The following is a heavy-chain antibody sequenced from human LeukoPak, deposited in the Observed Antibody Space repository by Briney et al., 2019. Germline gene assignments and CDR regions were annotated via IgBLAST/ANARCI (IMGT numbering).Heavy chain of an antibody. Sequence: SQTLSLTCAVYGGSFSGYYWSWIRQPPGKGLEWIGEINHSGSTNYNPSLKSRVTISVDTSKNQFSLKLSSVTAADTAVYYCARLCGRGYGMDVWGQGTTVTVSS. J-gene: IGHJ6*02. CDR2: INHSGST. D-gene: IGHD2-2*01. CDR3: ARLCGRGYGMDV. CDR1: GGSFSGYY. V-gene: IGHV4-34*01.